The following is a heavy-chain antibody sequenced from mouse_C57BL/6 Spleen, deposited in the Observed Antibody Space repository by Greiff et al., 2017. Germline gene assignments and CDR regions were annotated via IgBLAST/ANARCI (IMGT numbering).Heavy chain of an antibody. J-gene: IGHJ4*01. Sequence: EVKLMESGGDLVKPGGSLKLSCAASGFTFSSYGMSWVRQTPDKRLEWVATISSGGSYTYYPDSVKGRVTISRDNAKNTLYLQMSSLKSEDTAMYYCARRRITTPYAMDYWGQGTSVTVSS. CDR2: ISSGGSYT. V-gene: IGHV5-6*02. CDR1: GFTFSSYG. D-gene: IGHD2-4*01. CDR3: ARRRITTPYAMDY.